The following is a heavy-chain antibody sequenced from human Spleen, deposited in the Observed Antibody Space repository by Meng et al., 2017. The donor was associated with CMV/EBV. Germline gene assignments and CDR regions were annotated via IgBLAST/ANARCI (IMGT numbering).Heavy chain of an antibody. Sequence: GESLKISCAASGFTFSIYGMHWVRQAPGKGLEWVAIIWFDGSNEYYADSVKGRFIISRDNSKNTLYLQMNSLRAEDTAVYYCAKDSGNCYFDYWGQGTLVTVSS. CDR3: AKDSGNCYFDY. V-gene: IGHV3-33*06. D-gene: IGHD1-26*01. J-gene: IGHJ4*02. CDR2: IWFDGSNE. CDR1: GFTFSIYG.